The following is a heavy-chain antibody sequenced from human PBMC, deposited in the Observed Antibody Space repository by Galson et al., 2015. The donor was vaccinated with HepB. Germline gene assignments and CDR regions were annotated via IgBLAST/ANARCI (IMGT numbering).Heavy chain of an antibody. CDR2: ISGSGGST. D-gene: IGHD2-15*01. CDR3: AKVAVANSAPADY. CDR1: GFTFSSYA. J-gene: IGHJ4*02. V-gene: IGHV3-23*01. Sequence: SLRLSCAASGFTFSSYAMSWVRQAPGKGLEWVSAISGSGGSTYYADSVKGRFTISRDNSKNTLYLQMNSLRAEDTAVYYYAKVAVANSAPADYWGQGTLVTVSS.